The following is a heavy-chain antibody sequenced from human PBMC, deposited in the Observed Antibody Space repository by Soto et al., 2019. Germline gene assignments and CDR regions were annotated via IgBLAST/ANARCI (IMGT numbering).Heavy chain of an antibody. V-gene: IGHV4-38-2*01. Sequence: KTSETLSLTCAVSGYSISNGYYWGWIRQPPEKGLEWIGSVFQSGTTNYNPSLTGRVSVSVDTSKNQFSLRLTSVSAEDTAVYYRVRVAVSVGYHNWFDPWGQGTLVTVSS. CDR2: VFQSGTT. J-gene: IGHJ5*02. CDR1: GYSISNGYY. CDR3: VRVAVSVGYHNWFDP. D-gene: IGHD6-19*01.